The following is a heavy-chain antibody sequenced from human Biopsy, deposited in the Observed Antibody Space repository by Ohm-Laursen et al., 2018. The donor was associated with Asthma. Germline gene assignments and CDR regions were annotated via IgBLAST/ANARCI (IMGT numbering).Heavy chain of an antibody. CDR2: MYYGETT. V-gene: IGHV4-39*01. J-gene: IGHJ4*02. CDR1: GASITSSAYY. Sequence: SETLSLTCTVSGASITSSAYYWGWIRQPPGKGLEWIGSMYYGETTYYSPSLKSPVTISVNTSKNQFSRFLSSVTAADTAVYYCARHDHRWDTYADFWGQGTLVTVSS. D-gene: IGHD2-2*01. CDR3: ARHDHRWDTYADF.